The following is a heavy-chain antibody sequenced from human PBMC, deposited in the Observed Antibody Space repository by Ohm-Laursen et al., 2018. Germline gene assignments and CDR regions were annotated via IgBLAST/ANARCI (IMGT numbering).Heavy chain of an antibody. Sequence: SLRLSCTASGLTFSSYAMSWVRQAPGKGLEWVSAISGSGGSTYYADSVKGRFTISRDNSKNTLYLQMNSLRAEDTAVYYCAKANSNYNYYFDYWGQGTLVTVSS. CDR3: AKANSNYNYYFDY. CDR1: GLTFSSYA. CDR2: ISGSGGST. D-gene: IGHD4-11*01. J-gene: IGHJ4*02. V-gene: IGHV3-23*01.